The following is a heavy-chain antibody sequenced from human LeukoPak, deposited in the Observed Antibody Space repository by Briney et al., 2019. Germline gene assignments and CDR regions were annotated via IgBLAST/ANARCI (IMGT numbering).Heavy chain of an antibody. Sequence: GGSLRLSCAGSGFTFDDYAMHWIRQPPGKGLQWVSLISGPGSFTHQADSVKGRFTISRDNSKNSLYLQMSSLRTEDTALYYCARGTGSGSYLLDYWGQGTLVTVSS. J-gene: IGHJ4*02. CDR3: ARGTGSGSYLLDY. D-gene: IGHD6-6*01. V-gene: IGHV3-43*02. CDR1: GFTFDDYA. CDR2: ISGPGSFT.